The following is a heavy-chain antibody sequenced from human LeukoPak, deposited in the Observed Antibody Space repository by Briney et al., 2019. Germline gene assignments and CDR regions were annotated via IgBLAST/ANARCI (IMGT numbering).Heavy chain of an antibody. CDR1: GDSINSYY. CDR2: IYYSGRT. CDR3: ARDWSGSYKDY. Sequence: SETLSLTCTVSGDSINSYYWNWIRQPPGKGLEWIGYIYYSGRTDYNPSLKSRVTISVDTSKHQFSMKLKSVTAADTAVYYCARDWSGSYKDYWGQGTLVTVSS. J-gene: IGHJ4*02. D-gene: IGHD1-26*01. V-gene: IGHV4-59*01.